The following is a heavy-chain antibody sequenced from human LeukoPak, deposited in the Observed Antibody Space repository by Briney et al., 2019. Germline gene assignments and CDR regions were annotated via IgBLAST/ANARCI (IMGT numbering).Heavy chain of an antibody. V-gene: IGHV4-31*03. CDR2: IYYSGST. CDR3: ARDGVGATMFDY. CDR1: GGSISSGGYY. J-gene: IGHJ4*02. D-gene: IGHD1-26*01. Sequence: SETLSLTCTVSGGSISSGGYYWSWIRQHPGKGLEWIGYIYYSGSTYYNPSLKSRVTISVDTSKNQFSLKLSSVTAADTAVYYCARDGVGATMFDYWGQGTLVTISS.